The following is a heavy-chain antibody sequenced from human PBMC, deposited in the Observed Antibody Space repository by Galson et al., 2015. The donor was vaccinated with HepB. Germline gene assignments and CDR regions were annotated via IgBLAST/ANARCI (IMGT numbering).Heavy chain of an antibody. D-gene: IGHD3-10*01. CDR3: VRQPVFIMIRGVRRDGMDV. Sequence: ETLSLTCSVSGGSITSPDQYWVWIRQSPGKGLEWIGEINHSGTTNYNPSLKSRATISVDTSKNQFSLKLSSMTAADTAVYYCVRQPVFIMIRGVRRDGMDVWGQGTTVTVSS. CDR1: GGSITSPDQY. J-gene: IGHJ6*02. V-gene: IGHV4-39*01. CDR2: INHSGTT.